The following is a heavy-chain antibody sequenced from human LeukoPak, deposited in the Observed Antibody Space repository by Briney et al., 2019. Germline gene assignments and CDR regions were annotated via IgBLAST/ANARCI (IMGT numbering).Heavy chain of an antibody. V-gene: IGHV1-18*01. Sequence: ASVKVSCKASGYTFTSYGISWVRQAPGQGLEWMGWISAYNGNTNYAQKLQGRVTMTTDTSTSTAYMELRSLRSDDTAVYYCARDGRHYYGSSGYYSVWFDPWGQGTLVTVSS. CDR2: ISAYNGNT. CDR3: ARDGRHYYGSSGYYSVWFDP. CDR1: GYTFTSYG. D-gene: IGHD3-22*01. J-gene: IGHJ5*02.